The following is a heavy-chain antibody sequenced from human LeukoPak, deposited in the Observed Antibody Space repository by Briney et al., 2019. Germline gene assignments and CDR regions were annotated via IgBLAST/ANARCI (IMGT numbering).Heavy chain of an antibody. Sequence: SETLSLTCTVSGYSISSGNYWGWIRQSPGKGLEWIGSFYYSGSTYYNPSLRSRVTISVDTSKNQFSLKLSSVTAADTAVYYCARRFGYSLDYWGRGTLVTVSS. V-gene: IGHV4-38-2*02. D-gene: IGHD1-26*01. CDR1: GYSISSGNY. J-gene: IGHJ4*02. CDR2: FYYSGST. CDR3: ARRFGYSLDY.